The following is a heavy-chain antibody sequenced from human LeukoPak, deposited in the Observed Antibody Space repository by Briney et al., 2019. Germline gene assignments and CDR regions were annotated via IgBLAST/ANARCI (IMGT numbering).Heavy chain of an antibody. CDR1: GGSISSGSYY. CDR2: IYTSGST. Sequence: SQTLSLTCTVSGGSISSGSYYWSWIRQPAGKGLEWIRRIYTSGSTNYNPSLKSRVTMSVDTSKNQFSLKLSSVTAADTAVYYCARGYYDFWSGYPSFDYWGQGTLVTVSS. V-gene: IGHV4-61*02. CDR3: ARGYYDFWSGYPSFDY. D-gene: IGHD3-3*01. J-gene: IGHJ4*02.